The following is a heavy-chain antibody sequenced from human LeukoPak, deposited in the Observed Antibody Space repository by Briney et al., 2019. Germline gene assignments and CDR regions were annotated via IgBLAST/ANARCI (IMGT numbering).Heavy chain of an antibody. CDR3: AKQMAVDYFDY. V-gene: IGHV3-30*18. CDR1: GFTFSDYY. Sequence: GGSLRLSCAASGFTFSDYYMSWIRQAPGKGLEWVAVISYDGKNEYYTDSVKGRFTISRDNAKNTLYLQMNSLRAEDTAVYYCAKQMAVDYFDYWGQGTLVTVSS. CDR2: ISYDGKNE. J-gene: IGHJ4*02. D-gene: IGHD5-24*01.